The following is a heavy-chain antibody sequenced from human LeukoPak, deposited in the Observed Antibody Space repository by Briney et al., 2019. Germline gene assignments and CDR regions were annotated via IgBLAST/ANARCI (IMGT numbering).Heavy chain of an antibody. CDR2: ISGSGGST. V-gene: IGHV3-23*01. Sequence: GSLRLSCAASGFTFSSYAMSWVRQAPGKGLEWVSGISGSGGSTYYAASVKGRFTISRDNSKNTLYLQMNSLRAEDTAVYYCAKASGITAAGTLLDVWGQGTTVTISS. CDR3: AKASGITAAGTLLDV. CDR1: GFTFSSYA. D-gene: IGHD6-13*01. J-gene: IGHJ6*02.